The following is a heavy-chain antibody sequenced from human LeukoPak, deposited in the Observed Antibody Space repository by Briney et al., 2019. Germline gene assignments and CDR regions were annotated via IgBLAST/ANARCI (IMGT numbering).Heavy chain of an antibody. CDR1: GFTFSSYA. D-gene: IGHD3-9*01. CDR3: AKWGDYDVLTGYYVSDY. CDR2: IGYSGGST. V-gene: IGHV3-23*01. J-gene: IGHJ4*02. Sequence: GGSLRLSCAASGFTFSSYAMSWVRQAPGKGLEWVSAIGYSGGSTYYADSVKGRFTISRDNSKNTVFLQMNSLRAEDTAVYYCAKWGDYDVLTGYYVSDYWGQGTLVTVSS.